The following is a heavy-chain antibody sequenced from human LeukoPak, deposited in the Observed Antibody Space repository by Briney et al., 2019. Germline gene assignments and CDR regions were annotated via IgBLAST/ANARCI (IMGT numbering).Heavy chain of an antibody. CDR1: GFTLTDYP. CDR2: LTRSGGDT. D-gene: IGHD2/OR15-2a*01. CDR3: LSGGGY. V-gene: IGHV3-23*01. Sequence: PGGSLRLSCAASGFTLTDYPMSWVRQAPGKGVEWVSALTRSGGDTYHADTVKGRFTISRDNAKNSLFLQMNSLRVEETAVYYCLSGGGYWGQGTLVSVSS. J-gene: IGHJ4*02.